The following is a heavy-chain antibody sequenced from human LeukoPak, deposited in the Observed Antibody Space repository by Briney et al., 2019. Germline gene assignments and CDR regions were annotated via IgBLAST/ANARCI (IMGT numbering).Heavy chain of an antibody. CDR1: GFKFDDYG. CDR2: INWNGAWT. D-gene: IGHD3-22*01. CDR3: AGYYYDSSRGFDL. Sequence: GGSLRLSCAASGFKFDDYGMSWVRQAPGKGLEWVCDINWNGAWTGYADSVKGRFTISRDNAKNSLYLQMNSLRAKDTALYYCAGYYYDSSRGFDLWGQGTLVTVSA. V-gene: IGHV3-20*04. J-gene: IGHJ5*02.